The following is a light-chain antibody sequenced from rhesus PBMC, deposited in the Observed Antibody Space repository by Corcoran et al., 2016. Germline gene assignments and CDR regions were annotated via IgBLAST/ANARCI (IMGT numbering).Light chain of an antibody. CDR2: GAS. J-gene: IGKJ4*01. V-gene: IGKV3-42*02. CDR3: QQDYTWPLT. CDR1: QSVSSS. Sequence: ETVMTQSPATLSSSPGESATLSCRASQSVSSSLAWHQQKPGQAPKVLFYGASTRAPGIPDRFSGRGYGTEFTLTISGLEPEEFGVYYCQQDYTWPLTFGGGTKVEIK.